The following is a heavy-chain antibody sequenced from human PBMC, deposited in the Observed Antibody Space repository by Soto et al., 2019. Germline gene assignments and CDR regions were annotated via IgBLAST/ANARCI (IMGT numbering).Heavy chain of an antibody. D-gene: IGHD3-3*01. CDR2: IYYSGST. J-gene: IGHJ6*04. Sequence: SETLSLTCTVSGGSISSSSYYWGWIRQPPGKGLEWIGSIYYSGSTYYNPSLKSRVTISVDTSKNQFSLKLSSVTAADTAVYYCATPPRLRFLEWLPNIQVWGKGTTVTVSS. V-gene: IGHV4-39*01. CDR3: ATPPRLRFLEWLPNIQV. CDR1: GGSISSSSYY.